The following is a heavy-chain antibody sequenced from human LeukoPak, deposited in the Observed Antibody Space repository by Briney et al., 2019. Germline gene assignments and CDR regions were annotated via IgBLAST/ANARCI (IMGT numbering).Heavy chain of an antibody. V-gene: IGHV4-31*03. Sequence: KSSETLSLTCTVSGGSISSGGYYWSWIRQHPGKGLEWIGYIYYSGSTYHNPSLKSRVTISVDTSKNQFSLKLSSVTAADTAVYYCARGYCSGGSCSEFDYWGQGTLVTVSS. D-gene: IGHD2-15*01. CDR3: ARGYCSGGSCSEFDY. J-gene: IGHJ4*02. CDR1: GGSISSGGYY. CDR2: IYYSGST.